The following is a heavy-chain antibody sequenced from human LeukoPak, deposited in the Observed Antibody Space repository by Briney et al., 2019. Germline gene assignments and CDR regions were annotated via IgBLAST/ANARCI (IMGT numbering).Heavy chain of an antibody. J-gene: IGHJ4*02. CDR2: ISGSGGGT. D-gene: IGHD5-24*01. CDR3: AKDRGDGYNSFDY. V-gene: IGHV3-23*01. Sequence: GSLRLSCAASGFTFSSYGMSWVRQAPGKGLEWVSAISGSGGGTYYADSVKGRFTFSRDNSKHTLYLQMSSLRVEDTAVYYCAKDRGDGYNSFDYWGQGILVTVSS. CDR1: GFTFSSYG.